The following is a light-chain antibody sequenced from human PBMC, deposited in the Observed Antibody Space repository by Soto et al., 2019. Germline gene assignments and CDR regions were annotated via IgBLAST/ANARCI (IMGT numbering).Light chain of an antibody. CDR3: QLYGNSPPHT. CDR2: GAS. CDR1: QSVSSSY. J-gene: IGKJ5*01. V-gene: IGKV3-20*01. Sequence: EIVLTQSPDTLSLSPGERATLSCRAIQSVSSSYLAWYQQKPGQAPRLLIYGASSRATGIPDRFSGSGSGTDFTLTISRLEPEDFAVYYCQLYGNSPPHTFGQGTRLEI.